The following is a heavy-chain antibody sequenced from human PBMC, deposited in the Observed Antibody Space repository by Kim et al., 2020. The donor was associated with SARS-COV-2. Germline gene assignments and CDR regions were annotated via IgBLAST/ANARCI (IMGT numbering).Heavy chain of an antibody. V-gene: IGHV3-7*03. CDR3: ARSNAMDV. CDR2: IKYHGNEK. CDR1: GFTFSSYW. Sequence: GGSLRLSCAASGFTFSSYWMTWVRQAPGRGLEWVANIKYHGNEKYYVDSVKGRFTISRDDAVNSLYLQMNSLRPEDTAIYYCARSNAMDVCGQGTTVSVSS. J-gene: IGHJ6*02.